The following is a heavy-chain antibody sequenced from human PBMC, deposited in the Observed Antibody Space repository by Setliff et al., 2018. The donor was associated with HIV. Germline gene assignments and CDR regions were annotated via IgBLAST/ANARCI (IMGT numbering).Heavy chain of an antibody. V-gene: IGHV4-59*11. CDR3: ARAQGLEMATVISFDS. Sequence: SETLSLTCTVSGGSISYHYWSRIRQPPGKGLEWIGYIYDTGSTKYNPSLKSRVTMSVDTSKNQFSLKLSSVTAADTAVYYCARAQGLEMATVISFDSWGQGTQVTVSS. CDR1: GGSISYHY. J-gene: IGHJ4*02. CDR2: IYDTGST. D-gene: IGHD5-18*01.